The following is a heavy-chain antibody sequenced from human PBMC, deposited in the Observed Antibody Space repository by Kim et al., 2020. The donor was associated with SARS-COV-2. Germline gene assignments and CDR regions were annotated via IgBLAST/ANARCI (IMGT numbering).Heavy chain of an antibody. Sequence: SVKVRFTIPRDNAKNSLYLQMNSLRAEDTAVYYCARDQRGSSGYYYWFDPWGQGTLVTVSS. D-gene: IGHD3-22*01. CDR3: ARDQRGSSGYYYWFDP. J-gene: IGHJ5*02. V-gene: IGHV3-11*01.